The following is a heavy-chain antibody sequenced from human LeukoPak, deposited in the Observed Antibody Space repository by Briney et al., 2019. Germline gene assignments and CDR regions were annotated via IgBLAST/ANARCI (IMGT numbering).Heavy chain of an antibody. Sequence: QAGGSLRLSCAASGYTFSSYAMHWVRQAPGKGLEWVAVISYDGSNKYYADSVKGRFTISRDNSKNTLYLQMNSLRAEDTAIYYCASRHYDFGYYWGQGTLVTVSS. V-gene: IGHV3-30-3*01. CDR2: ISYDGSNK. CDR1: GYTFSSYA. D-gene: IGHD4-17*01. CDR3: ASRHYDFGYY. J-gene: IGHJ4*02.